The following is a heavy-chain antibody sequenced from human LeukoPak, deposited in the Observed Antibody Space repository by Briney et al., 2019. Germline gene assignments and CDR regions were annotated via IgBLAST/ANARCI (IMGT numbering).Heavy chain of an antibody. CDR1: GFTFSSNW. J-gene: IGHJ4*02. CDR2: INQDGGEK. V-gene: IGHV3-7*01. CDR3: ATGRSCTTCYLPDY. Sequence: GGSLRLSCAASGFTFSSNWTNWVRQAPGKGLEWVANINQDGGEKYYVDSVKGRFTISRDNAKNSLYLQMNSLRAEDTAVYHCATGRSCTTCYLPDYWGQGTLVTVSS. D-gene: IGHD2-2*01.